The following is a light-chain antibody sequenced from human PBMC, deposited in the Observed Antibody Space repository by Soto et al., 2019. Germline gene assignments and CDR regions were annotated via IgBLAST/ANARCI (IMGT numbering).Light chain of an antibody. V-gene: IGKV3-20*01. CDR3: HQYGGSPTET. CDR1: QSVSRY. Sequence: EVVMRQSPATLSVSTGEGATLSCRASQSVSRYLAWYQQKPAQPPRLLIYAASIRANGIPDRFSGSGSGTDLTLTISRLEPEDFALYDCHQYGGSPTETFGQGTKVDIK. CDR2: AAS. J-gene: IGKJ1*01.